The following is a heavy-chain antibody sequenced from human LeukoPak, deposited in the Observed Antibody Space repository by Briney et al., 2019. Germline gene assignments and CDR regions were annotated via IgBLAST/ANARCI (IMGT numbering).Heavy chain of an antibody. CDR2: IYTSGST. CDR3: ARIGLLWFGELFEYYYYGMDV. Sequence: SETLSLTCTVSGASVSNYYWSWVRQPPGKGLEWIGYIYTSGSTNYNPSFKSRVTISVDTSKNQFSLELSSVTAADTAVYYCARIGLLWFGELFEYYYYGMDVWGQGTTVTVSS. D-gene: IGHD3-10*01. CDR1: GASVSNYY. V-gene: IGHV4-4*09. J-gene: IGHJ6*02.